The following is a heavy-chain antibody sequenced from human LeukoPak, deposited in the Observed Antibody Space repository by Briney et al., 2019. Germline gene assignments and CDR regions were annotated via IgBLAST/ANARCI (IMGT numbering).Heavy chain of an antibody. D-gene: IGHD3-9*01. CDR3: AKAGIRYFDRSDAFDI. CDR2: ISGSGGST. Sequence: PGGSLRLSCAVSGFIFSSYWMSWVRQAPGKGLEWVSAISGSGGSTYYADSVKGRFTISRDNSKNTLYLQMNSLRAEDTAVYYCAKAGIRYFDRSDAFDIWGQGTMVTVSS. V-gene: IGHV3-23*01. CDR1: GFIFSSYW. J-gene: IGHJ3*02.